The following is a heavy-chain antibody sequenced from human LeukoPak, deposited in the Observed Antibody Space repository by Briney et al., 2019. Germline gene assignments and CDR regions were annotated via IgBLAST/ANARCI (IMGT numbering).Heavy chain of an antibody. CDR1: GFTLSNYA. D-gene: IGHD2/OR15-2a*01. CDR3: AKGTGDKYFNWFDP. CDR2: IRASGDKI. J-gene: IGHJ5*02. V-gene: IGHV3-23*01. Sequence: GGSLRLSCAASGFTLSNYAMIWVRQTPSGGLEWLSVIRASGDKIWYADSVRGRFTVSRDNSKSTVYLHMDGLRAEDTARYYCAKGTGDKYFNWFDPWGQGTLVTVSS.